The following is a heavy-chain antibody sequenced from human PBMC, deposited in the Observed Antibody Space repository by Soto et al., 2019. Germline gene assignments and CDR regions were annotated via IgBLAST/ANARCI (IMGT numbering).Heavy chain of an antibody. CDR1: GGTFSSYA. Sequence: ASVKVSCKASGGTFSSYAISWVRQAPGQGLEWMGGIIPIFGTANYAQKFQGRVTITADESTSTAYMELSSLRSEDTAVYYCARDGGYSVAGHYYYGMDVWGQGTTVTVSS. CDR2: IIPIFGTA. D-gene: IGHD6-19*01. J-gene: IGHJ6*02. V-gene: IGHV1-69*13. CDR3: ARDGGYSVAGHYYYGMDV.